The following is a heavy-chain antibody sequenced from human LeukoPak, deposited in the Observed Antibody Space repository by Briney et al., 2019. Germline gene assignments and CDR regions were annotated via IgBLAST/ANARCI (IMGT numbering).Heavy chain of an antibody. J-gene: IGHJ4*02. D-gene: IGHD2-2*02. CDR3: ATSVVVVPAAILTRFDY. V-gene: IGHV1-3*01. CDR1: GYTFTSYA. CDR2: INAGNGNT. Sequence: ASVKVSCKASGYTFTSYAMHWVRQAPGQRLEWMGWINAGNGNTKYSQKFQGRVTITTDESTSTAYMELSSLRSEDTAVYYRATSVVVVPAAILTRFDYWGQGTLVTVSS.